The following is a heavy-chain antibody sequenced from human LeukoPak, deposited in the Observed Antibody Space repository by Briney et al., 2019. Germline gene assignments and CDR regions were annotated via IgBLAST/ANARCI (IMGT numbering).Heavy chain of an antibody. CDR1: GGSISSSSYY. Sequence: PSGTLSLTCTVSGGSISSSSYYWGWIRQPPGKGLEWIGSIYYSGSTYYNPSLKSRVTISVDTSKNQFSLKLSSVTAADTAVYYCASGRITMIVVVTPPHYWGQGTLVTVSS. CDR3: ASGRITMIVVVTPPHY. CDR2: IYYSGST. J-gene: IGHJ4*02. V-gene: IGHV4-39*01. D-gene: IGHD3-22*01.